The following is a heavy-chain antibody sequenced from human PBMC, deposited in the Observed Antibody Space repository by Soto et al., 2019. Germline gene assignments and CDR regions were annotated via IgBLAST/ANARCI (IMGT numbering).Heavy chain of an antibody. D-gene: IGHD1-20*01. V-gene: IGHV3-48*01. CDR1: GFTFSSYS. Sequence: SLRLSCAASGFTFSSYSMNWVRQAPGKGLEWVSYISSSSSTIYYADSVKGRFTISRDDSKSIAYLQMNSLKTEDTAVYYCTRDEAITEYYYYYGMDVWGQGTTVTVSS. J-gene: IGHJ6*02. CDR2: ISSSSSTI. CDR3: TRDEAITEYYYYYGMDV.